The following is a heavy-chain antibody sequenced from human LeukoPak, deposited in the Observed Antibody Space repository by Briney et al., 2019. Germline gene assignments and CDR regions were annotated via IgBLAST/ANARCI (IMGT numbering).Heavy chain of an antibody. D-gene: IGHD5-24*01. CDR3: ARVDGYNQAAY. J-gene: IGHJ4*02. Sequence: PSETLSLTCTVSDYSISTGYYWVWIRQSPGKGLEWIAGISHSGYTYYSPSLKSRVTISADTSKNHFSLNLSSMTAADTAVYYCARVDGYNQAAYWGQGTLVAVSS. CDR1: DYSISTGYY. V-gene: IGHV4-38-2*02. CDR2: ISHSGYT.